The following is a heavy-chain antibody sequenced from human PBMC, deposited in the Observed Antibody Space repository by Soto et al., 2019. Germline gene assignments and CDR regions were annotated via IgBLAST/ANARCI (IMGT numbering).Heavy chain of an antibody. D-gene: IGHD2-15*01. J-gene: IGHJ5*02. CDR3: ARPVVVVAATPGWFDP. V-gene: IGHV4-39*01. CDR2: IYYSGST. CDR1: GVSISSSSYY. Sequence: PSETLSLTCTVSGVSISSSSYYWGWIRQPPGKGLEWIGSIYYSGSTYYNPSLKSRVTISVDTSKNQFSLKLSSVTAADTAVYYCARPVVVVAATPGWFDPWGQGTLVTVSS.